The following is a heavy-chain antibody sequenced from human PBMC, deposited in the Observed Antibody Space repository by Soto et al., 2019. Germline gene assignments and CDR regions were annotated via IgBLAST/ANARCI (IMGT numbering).Heavy chain of an antibody. CDR1: GFTFTRSA. D-gene: IGHD1-26*01. CDR3: AADKSDRWEPPGTI. CDR2: IVVGSGNT. V-gene: IGHV1-58*01. Sequence: SSVKVSCKASGFTFTRSALHWVLHPLGQRLEWIGWIVVGSGNTNYAQKFQERVTITRDMSTSTAYMELSSLRSEDTAVYYCAADKSDRWEPPGTIWGQGIMVTVSS. J-gene: IGHJ3*02.